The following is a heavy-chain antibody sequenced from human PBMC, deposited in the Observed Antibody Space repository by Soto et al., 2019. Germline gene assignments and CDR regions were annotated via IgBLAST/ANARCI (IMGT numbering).Heavy chain of an antibody. D-gene: IGHD1-7*01. V-gene: IGHV4-34*01. CDR3: ARGYYNCNYAVYYGMDA. CDR1: GGSFSGYY. CDR2: INHSGST. Sequence: SETMSLTSAVYGGSFSGYYWSWIRQPPGKGLEWIGEINHSGSTNYNPSLKSRVTISVDTSKNQFSLKLSSVTAADTAVYYCARGYYNCNYAVYYGMDAWGQGTTVTVSS. J-gene: IGHJ6*02.